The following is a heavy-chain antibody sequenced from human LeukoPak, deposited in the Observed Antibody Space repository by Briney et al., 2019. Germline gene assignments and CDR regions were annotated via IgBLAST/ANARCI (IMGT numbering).Heavy chain of an antibody. CDR3: ARVASRNGNNWFDP. Sequence: GGSLRLSCAASGFTFSSYSMNWVRQAPGKGLEWVSSISSSSSYIYYADSVKGRFTISRDNSKNTLYLQMNSLRAEDTAVYYCARVASRNGNNWFDPWGQGTLVTVSS. CDR2: ISSSSSYI. J-gene: IGHJ5*02. V-gene: IGHV3-21*01. CDR1: GFTFSSYS. D-gene: IGHD6-6*01.